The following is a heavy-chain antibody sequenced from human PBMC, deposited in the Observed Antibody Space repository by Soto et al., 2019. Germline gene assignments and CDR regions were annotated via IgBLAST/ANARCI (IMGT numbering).Heavy chain of an antibody. Sequence: EVQLLESGGGLVQPGGSLRLSCAASGFTFSSYAMSWVRQAPGKGLEWVSAISGSDGSTYYADSVKGRFTISRDNSKNTLYLQMNSLRAEDTVVYYCAKGGRFLEWLSYDYWGQGTLVTVSS. CDR1: GFTFSSYA. D-gene: IGHD3-3*01. J-gene: IGHJ4*02. CDR2: ISGSDGST. V-gene: IGHV3-23*01. CDR3: AKGGRFLEWLSYDY.